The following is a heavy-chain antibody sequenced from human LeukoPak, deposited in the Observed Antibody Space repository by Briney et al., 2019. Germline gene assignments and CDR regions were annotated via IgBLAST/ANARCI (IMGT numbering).Heavy chain of an antibody. CDR1: GYSFTSNY. Sequence: ASVKVSRKASGYSFTSNYIHWVRQAPGQGLEWMGMIYPRDGSTSYAQKFQGRVTVTRDTSTSTVHMELSGLRSEDTAVYYCARDQEAFDYWGQGTLVTVSS. J-gene: IGHJ4*02. CDR2: IYPRDGST. CDR3: ARDQEAFDY. V-gene: IGHV1-46*01.